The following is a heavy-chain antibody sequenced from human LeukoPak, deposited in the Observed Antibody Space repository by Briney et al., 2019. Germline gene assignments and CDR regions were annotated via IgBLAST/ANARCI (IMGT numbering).Heavy chain of an antibody. CDR2: ITAGNGNT. Sequence: ASVKVSCKASGYIFISYAMHWVRQAPGQRLEWMGWITAGNGNTKYSQKFQGRVTITRDTSASTAYMELSSLRSEDTAVYYCARDRWWEPTDFSFDYWGQGTLVTVSS. V-gene: IGHV1-3*01. J-gene: IGHJ4*02. CDR3: ARDRWWEPTDFSFDY. D-gene: IGHD1-26*01. CDR1: GYIFISYA.